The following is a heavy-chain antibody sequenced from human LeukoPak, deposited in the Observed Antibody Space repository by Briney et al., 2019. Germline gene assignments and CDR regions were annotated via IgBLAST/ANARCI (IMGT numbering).Heavy chain of an antibody. Sequence: GGSLRLSCAASGFIFNNYGIHWVRQAPGKWLEWVAVIYSDGSKQNYADSVKGRFTISRDDSKNTVYLQVNSLGGGDTAVYYCARDLRSGYFDYWGQGTLVTVSS. D-gene: IGHD3-22*01. J-gene: IGHJ4*02. V-gene: IGHV3-33*01. CDR3: ARDLRSGYFDY. CDR1: GFIFNNYG. CDR2: IYSDGSKQ.